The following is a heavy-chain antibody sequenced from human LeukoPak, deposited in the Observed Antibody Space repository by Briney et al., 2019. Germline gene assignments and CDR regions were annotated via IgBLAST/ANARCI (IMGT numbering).Heavy chain of an antibody. CDR1: GYTFASYA. J-gene: IGHJ6*02. Sequence: ASVTVSCTASGYTFASYAMNWVRQAPGQGLEWMGWINTDTGNPTYAQGFTGRFVFSLGTSVSTAYLQISSLKAEDTAVYYCARATSPHHYYYGMDVWGQGTTVTVSS. V-gene: IGHV7-4-1*02. CDR2: INTDTGNP. CDR3: ARATSPHHYYYGMDV.